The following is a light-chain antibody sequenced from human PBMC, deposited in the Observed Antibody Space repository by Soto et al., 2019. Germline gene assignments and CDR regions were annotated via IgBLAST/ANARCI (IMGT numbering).Light chain of an antibody. CDR2: EVS. CDR1: SSDVGAYYF. Sequence: QSALTQPVSVSGSPGQSITISCTGSSSDVGAYYFVSWYQHRPGKAPKLMIYEVSNRPSGVSNRFSGSKSGNTASLTISGLQAEDEADYYCSSYTSSSTLDWVFGGGTKLTVL. V-gene: IGLV2-14*01. CDR3: SSYTSSSTLDWV. J-gene: IGLJ3*02.